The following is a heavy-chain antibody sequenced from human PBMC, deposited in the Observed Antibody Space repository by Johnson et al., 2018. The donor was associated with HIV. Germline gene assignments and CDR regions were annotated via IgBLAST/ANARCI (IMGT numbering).Heavy chain of an antibody. CDR2: ISYDGSIK. CDR1: GFTFSSYA. D-gene: IGHD3-3*01. CDR3: ARDALLRLLEWFI. J-gene: IGHJ3*02. V-gene: IGHV3-30*04. Sequence: QVQLVESGGGVVQPGRSLRLSCAASGFTFSSYAMHWVRQAPGKGLEWVAVISYDGSIKYYGDSVKGRFTISRDNSKNTLYLQMNSLRVEDTAVYYCARDALLRLLEWFIWGQGTMVTVSS.